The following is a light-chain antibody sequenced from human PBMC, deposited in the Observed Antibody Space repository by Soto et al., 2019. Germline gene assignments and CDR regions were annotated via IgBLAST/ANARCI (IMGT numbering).Light chain of an antibody. CDR1: QSVSSNY. CDR2: GIS. V-gene: IGKV3-20*01. Sequence: ENVLTQSPGTLSLSPGERATLSCRASQSVSSNYLAWYQQKPGQAPRLLIYGISSRATGIPDRFSGSGSGTDFTLTISRLEPEDFAVYYCQQYGSYPLTFGGGTKVEIK. CDR3: QQYGSYPLT. J-gene: IGKJ4*01.